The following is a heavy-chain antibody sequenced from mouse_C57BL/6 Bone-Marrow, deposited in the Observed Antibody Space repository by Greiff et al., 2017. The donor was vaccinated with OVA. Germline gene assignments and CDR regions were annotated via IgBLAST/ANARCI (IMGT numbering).Heavy chain of an antibody. CDR3: ARSHYEDYFDY. CDR1: GYTFTSYG. Sequence: QVQLQQSGAELARPGASVKLSCKASGYTFTSYGISWVKQRTGQGLEWIGEIYPSSGNPYYNEKFKGKATLTADKSSSTAYMARRSLTSEDAAFYFCARSHYEDYFDYWGQGTTLTVSS. J-gene: IGHJ2*01. D-gene: IGHD2-4*01. CDR2: IYPSSGNP. V-gene: IGHV1-81*01.